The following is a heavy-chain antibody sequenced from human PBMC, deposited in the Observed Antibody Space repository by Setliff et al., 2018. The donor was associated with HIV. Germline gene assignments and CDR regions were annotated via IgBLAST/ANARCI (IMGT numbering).Heavy chain of an antibody. CDR3: AQGRTTTWYDMDV. J-gene: IGHJ6*01. CDR1: GFNFSSYA. V-gene: IGHV3-30-3*02. CDR2: ISYDGSNK. D-gene: IGHD2-2*01. Sequence: PGGSLRLSCAASGFNFSSYAMHWVRQAPGKGLEWVAVISYDGSNKYYADSVKGRFTISRDNSKNTLHLQMDSLRVEDTAVYYCAQGRTTTWYDMDVWGQGTTVTVSS.